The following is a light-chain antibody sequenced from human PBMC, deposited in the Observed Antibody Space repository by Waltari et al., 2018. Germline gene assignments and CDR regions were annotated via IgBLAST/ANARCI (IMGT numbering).Light chain of an antibody. J-gene: IGKJ1*01. CDR3: QHYNNYS. CDR2: DAS. Sequence: DIQMTQSPSTLSASVGDRVNITCRASQSIRSWLAWYQQKPGKAPKVLIYDASTLESGVSSRFSGSGSGTEFTLTINGLQPDDFATYYCQHYNNYSFGQGTRVEIK. V-gene: IGKV1-5*01. CDR1: QSIRSW.